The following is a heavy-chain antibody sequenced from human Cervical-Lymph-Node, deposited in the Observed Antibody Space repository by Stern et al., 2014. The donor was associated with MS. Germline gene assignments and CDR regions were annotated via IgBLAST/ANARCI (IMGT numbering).Heavy chain of an antibody. CDR2: ISSSVNYI. CDR1: GFTFNYYS. J-gene: IGHJ4*02. CDR3: ARERQGLVFDY. Sequence: VQLMQSGGGLVKPGGSLRLSCAASGFTFNYYSMNWVRQAPGKGLEWVSSISSSVNYINYADSVKGRFTISRDNAKNSLYLQMSSLRAEDTAVYYCARERQGLVFDYWGQGTLVTVSS. D-gene: IGHD3-22*01. V-gene: IGHV3-21*06.